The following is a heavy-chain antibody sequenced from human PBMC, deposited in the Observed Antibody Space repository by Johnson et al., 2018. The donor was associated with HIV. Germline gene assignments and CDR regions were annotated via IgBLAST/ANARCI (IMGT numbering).Heavy chain of an antibody. CDR3: ARDSAYSSGWYSGAFDI. CDR2: IKQDGSEK. J-gene: IGHJ3*02. Sequence: VLLVESGGGVVQPGRSLRLSCAASGFTFSNSAMHWVRQAPGKGLEWVANIKQDGSEKYYVDSVKGRFTISRDNAKNSLYLQMNSLRAEDTAVYYCARDSAYSSGWYSGAFDIWGQGTMVTVSS. CDR1: GFTFSNSA. D-gene: IGHD6-19*01. V-gene: IGHV3-7*01.